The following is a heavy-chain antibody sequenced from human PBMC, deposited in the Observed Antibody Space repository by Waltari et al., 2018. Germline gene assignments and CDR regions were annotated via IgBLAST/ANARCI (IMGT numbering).Heavy chain of an antibody. CDR3: AREADGSNYFDY. V-gene: IGHV4-59*01. D-gene: IGHD4-4*01. CDR1: GGSISSYY. CDR2: IYYSGST. J-gene: IGHJ4*02. Sequence: QVQLQESGPGLVKPSETLSLTCTVSGGSISSYYWIWIRKPPGKGLEWIGYIYYSGSTNYNPSLKSRVTISVDTSKNQFSLKLSSVTAADTAVYYCAREADGSNYFDYWGQGTLVTVSS.